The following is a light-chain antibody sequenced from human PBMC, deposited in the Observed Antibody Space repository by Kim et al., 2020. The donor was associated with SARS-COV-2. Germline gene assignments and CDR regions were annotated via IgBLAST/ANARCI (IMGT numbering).Light chain of an antibody. J-gene: IGKJ2*01. Sequence: PGERATLSSRASKSVSSSYLAWYQQKPGQAPRLLIYGASSRATGIPDRFSGSGSGTDFTLTISRLEPEDFAVYYCQQYGSSPPYTFGQGTKLEI. CDR3: QQYGSSPPYT. V-gene: IGKV3-20*01. CDR1: KSVSSSY. CDR2: GAS.